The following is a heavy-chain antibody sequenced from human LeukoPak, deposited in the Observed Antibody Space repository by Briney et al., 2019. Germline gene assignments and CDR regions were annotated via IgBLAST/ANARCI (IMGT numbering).Heavy chain of an antibody. D-gene: IGHD6-19*01. V-gene: IGHV3-23*01. CDR2: ISGSGGRT. Sequence: GGSLRLSCAASGFSFSSYWMNWVRQAPGKGLEWVSTISGSGGRTYYADSVKGHFTFSRDNSKNTLYLQMNSLRAEDTAIYYCARVAVAGSNFDYWGQGTLVTVSS. CDR1: GFSFSSYW. CDR3: ARVAVAGSNFDY. J-gene: IGHJ4*02.